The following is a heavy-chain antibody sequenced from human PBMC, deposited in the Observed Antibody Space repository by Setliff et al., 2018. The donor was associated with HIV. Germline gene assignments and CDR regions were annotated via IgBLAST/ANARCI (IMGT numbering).Heavy chain of an antibody. CDR2: IFYSGST. J-gene: IGHJ4*02. CDR1: NGSIGSSSYF. CDR3: ARVPGRDYYDTSGDFDY. D-gene: IGHD3-22*01. V-gene: IGHV4-39*07. Sequence: PSETLSLTCTVSNGSIGSSSYFWGWIRQPPGKGLEWIGNIFYSGSTYYNPSLKSRVLISVDTSKNQFSLKLTSVTAADTAVYYCARVPGRDYYDTSGDFDYWGLGTLVTVSS.